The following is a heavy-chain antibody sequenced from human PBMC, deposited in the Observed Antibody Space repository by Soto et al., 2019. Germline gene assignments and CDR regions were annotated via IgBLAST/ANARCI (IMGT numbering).Heavy chain of an antibody. CDR3: ARGPDDLTGYSWFDP. V-gene: IGHV1-8*01. Sequence: ASVKVSCKASGYTFTSYDINWVRQATGQGLEWMGWMNPNSGNTGYAQKFQGRVTMTRNTSISTAYMELSSLRSEDTAVYYCARGPDDLTGYSWFDPWGQGTLVTVSS. D-gene: IGHD3-9*01. CDR2: MNPNSGNT. J-gene: IGHJ5*02. CDR1: GYTFTSYD.